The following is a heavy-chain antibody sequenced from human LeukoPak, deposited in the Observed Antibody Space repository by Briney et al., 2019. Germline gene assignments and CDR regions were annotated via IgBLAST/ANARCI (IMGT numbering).Heavy chain of an antibody. V-gene: IGHV3-23*01. Sequence: GGTLRLSCAASGFTFSNYGMSWVRQAPGKGLEWVSGISSSGGSTYYADSVKGRFTISRDNAKNSLYLQMNSLRAEDTAVYYCAELGITMIGGVWGKGTTVTTSS. J-gene: IGHJ6*04. CDR2: ISSSGGST. CDR1: GFTFSNYG. CDR3: AELGITMIGGV. D-gene: IGHD3-10*02.